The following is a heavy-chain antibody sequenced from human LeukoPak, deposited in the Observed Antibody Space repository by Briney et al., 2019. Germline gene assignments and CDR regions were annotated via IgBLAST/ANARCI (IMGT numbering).Heavy chain of an antibody. V-gene: IGHV3-30*04. Sequence: GGSLRLSCAASGFSFSTYAIHWVRLAPGKGLEWVAGISYDGRDKHHVDSVKGRFIISRDNSKNTLYLQMNSLRAEDTAVYYCARDRVRIASYYFDSWGQGTLVTVSS. D-gene: IGHD6-13*01. J-gene: IGHJ4*02. CDR3: ARDRVRIASYYFDS. CDR1: GFSFSTYA. CDR2: ISYDGRDK.